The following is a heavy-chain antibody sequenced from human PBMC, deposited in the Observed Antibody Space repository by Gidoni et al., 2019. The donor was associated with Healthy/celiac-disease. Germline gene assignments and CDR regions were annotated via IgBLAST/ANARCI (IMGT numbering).Heavy chain of an antibody. D-gene: IGHD2-15*01. CDR2: IIGSGGSK. V-gene: IGHV3-23*01. Sequence: EVQLLESGGGLVQPGGSLRLSCAASGFTFSRYAMSWVRQAPGKGLAWVSAIIGSGGSKYYAASVKGRFTISIDNSKNTLYLQINGLRAEDTAVYDCAKQFRPIVVVVAAIRRGYFDYWGQGTLVTVSS. J-gene: IGHJ4*02. CDR3: AKQFRPIVVVVAAIRRGYFDY. CDR1: GFTFSRYA.